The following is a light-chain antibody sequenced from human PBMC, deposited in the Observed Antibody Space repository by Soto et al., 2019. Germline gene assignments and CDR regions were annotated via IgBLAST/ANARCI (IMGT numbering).Light chain of an antibody. V-gene: IGKV3-20*01. J-gene: IGKJ3*01. CDR1: QSVSSSY. CDR2: GAS. Sequence: EIVLTQSPGTLSLSPGERATLSCRASQSVSSSYLAWYQQKAGQAPRLLIYGASSRATGIPDRFSGSGSGTDFTLTISRLEPEDFAVYYCQQYGSSLFTFSPGTKVDIK. CDR3: QQYGSSLFT.